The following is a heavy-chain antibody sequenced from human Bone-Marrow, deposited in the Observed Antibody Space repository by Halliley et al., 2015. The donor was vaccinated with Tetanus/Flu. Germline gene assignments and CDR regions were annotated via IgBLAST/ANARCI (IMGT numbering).Heavy chain of an antibody. J-gene: IGHJ4*02. CDR1: GGSITSSDW. Sequence: SLRFSCVVSGGSITSSDWWNWVRQPPGKGLEWIGEIHHSGSTKYNASLKSRVTISVDKSKNQFSLRLSSVTAADTAMYYCAREASMVGARHALDYWGQGTLVTVSS. D-gene: IGHD1-26*01. CDR3: AREASMVGARHALDY. CDR2: IHHSGST. V-gene: IGHV4-4*02.